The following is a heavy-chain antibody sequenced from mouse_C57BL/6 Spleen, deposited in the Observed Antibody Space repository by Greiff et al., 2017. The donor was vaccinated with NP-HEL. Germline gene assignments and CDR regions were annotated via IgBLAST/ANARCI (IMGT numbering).Heavy chain of an antibody. CDR3: ARSNYGPYYAMDY. J-gene: IGHJ4*01. V-gene: IGHV1-53*01. CDR1: GYTFTSYW. D-gene: IGHD1-2*01. Sequence: VQLQQSGTELVKPGASVKLSCKASGYTFTSYWMHWVKQRPGQGLEWIGNINPSNGGTNYNEKFKSKATLTVDKSSSTAYMQLSSLTSEDSAVYYCARSNYGPYYAMDYWGQGTSVTVSS. CDR2: INPSNGGT.